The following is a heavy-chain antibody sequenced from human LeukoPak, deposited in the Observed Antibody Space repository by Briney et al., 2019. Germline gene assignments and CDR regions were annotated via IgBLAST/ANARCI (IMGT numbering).Heavy chain of an antibody. CDR2: IYPGDSDT. V-gene: IGHV5-51*01. Sequence: GESLKISCKGTGYSFTSYWIGWVRQMPGKGLEWMGTIYPGDSDTRYSPSFQGQVTISADKSISTAYLQWSSLKASDTAMYYCARRSLDSTGWYGGGFDYWGQGTLVIVSS. D-gene: IGHD6-19*01. CDR1: GYSFTSYW. J-gene: IGHJ4*02. CDR3: ARRSLDSTGWYGGGFDY.